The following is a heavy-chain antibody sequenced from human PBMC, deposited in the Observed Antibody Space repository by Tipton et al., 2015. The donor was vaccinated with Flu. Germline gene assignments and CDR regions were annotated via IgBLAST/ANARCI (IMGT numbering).Heavy chain of an antibody. CDR1: AV. J-gene: IGHJ5*02. CDR2: TYSRPKWYI. Sequence: AVWNWIRQTPSRGLEWLGRTYSRPKWYIDYAVSVKGRITINPDTSTNQFSLQLNSVTPEDTGVYYCARGDYYNAASFTSWGQGTLVTVSS. CDR3: ARGDYYNAASFTS. D-gene: IGHD3-10*01. V-gene: IGHV6-1*01.